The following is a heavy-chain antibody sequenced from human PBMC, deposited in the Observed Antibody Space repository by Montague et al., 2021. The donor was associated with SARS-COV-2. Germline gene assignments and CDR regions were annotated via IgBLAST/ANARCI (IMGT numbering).Heavy chain of an antibody. Sequence: TLSLTCTVSGGSINNGGYYWTWIRQPPGKGLEWIGNIHYSGYTQYNPSLNSRLTLSVDTSKNQFSLMLNSVTAADTAVYYCARDVGSDTAVGYSDCWGQGTRVIVSS. V-gene: IGHV4-31*03. CDR1: GGSINNGGYY. CDR3: ARDVGSDTAVGYSDC. CDR2: IHYSGYT. D-gene: IGHD4-23*01. J-gene: IGHJ4*02.